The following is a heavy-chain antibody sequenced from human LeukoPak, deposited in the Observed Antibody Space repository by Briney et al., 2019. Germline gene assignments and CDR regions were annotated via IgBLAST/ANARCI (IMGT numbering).Heavy chain of an antibody. J-gene: IGHJ4*02. CDR3: ASVSLPYPGIDN. CDR2: INSYGSST. V-gene: IGHV3-74*01. Sequence: GGSLRLLYAASGFIFSMHWVHWVREARGKGRVYVSRINSYGSSTRCADSLEGRFTVSRDDAENTLYREMKSARAEDTGVYYCASVSLPYPGIDNWGQGSLVTVSS. CDR1: GFIFSMHW.